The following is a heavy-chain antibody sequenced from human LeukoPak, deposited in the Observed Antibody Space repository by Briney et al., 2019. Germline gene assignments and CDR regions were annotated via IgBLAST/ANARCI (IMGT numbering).Heavy chain of an antibody. J-gene: IGHJ5*02. V-gene: IGHV1-18*01. CDR2: ISGYSWKT. CDR3: VRVGSAYGDPLEFDL. CDR1: GYSFNKFG. D-gene: IGHD2-21*01. Sequence: ASVKVSCKASGYSFNKFGISWVRQAPGQGLEWMGWISGYSWKTDSAQKLQDRVTMTTDNSTSTAYLELRSLRSDDTAVYFCVRVGSAYGDPLEFDLWGQGTLVTVSS.